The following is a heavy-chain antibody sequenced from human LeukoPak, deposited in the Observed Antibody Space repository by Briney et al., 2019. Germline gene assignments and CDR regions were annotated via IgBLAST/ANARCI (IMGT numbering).Heavy chain of an antibody. J-gene: IGHJ3*02. CDR1: GYTLTELS. CDR2: FDPEDGET. CDR3: ATYRGSHDAFDI. V-gene: IGHV1-24*01. D-gene: IGHD3-10*01. Sequence: VSVKVSCKVSGYTLTELSMHWVRQAPGKGLEWMGGFDPEDGETIYAQRFQGRVTMTEDTSTDTAYMELSSLRSEDTAVYYRATYRGSHDAFDIWGQGTMVTVSS.